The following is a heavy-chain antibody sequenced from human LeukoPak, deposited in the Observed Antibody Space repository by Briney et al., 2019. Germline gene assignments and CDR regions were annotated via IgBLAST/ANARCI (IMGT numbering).Heavy chain of an antibody. J-gene: IGHJ4*02. D-gene: IGHD2-21*02. CDR2: INSDGTII. V-gene: IGHV3-74*01. Sequence: GGSLRLSCAASGFTFSSYWMHWVRQAPGEGMVWVSRINSDGTIIGYADSVKGRFTISRDNDKNTLYLQMNSLRADDTAVYYCARSMYCGGDCYYYFDYWGQGTLVTVSS. CDR3: ARSMYCGGDCYYYFDY. CDR1: GFTFSSYW.